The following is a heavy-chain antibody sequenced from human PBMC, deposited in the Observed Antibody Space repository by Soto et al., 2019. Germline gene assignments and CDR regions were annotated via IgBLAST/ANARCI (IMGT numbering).Heavy chain of an antibody. J-gene: IGHJ6*02. CDR3: ARDLSPHVHRYYYYYYGMDV. CDR1: GFTFSSYG. V-gene: IGHV3-33*01. D-gene: IGHD3-9*01. CDR2: IWYDGSNK. Sequence: PVGSLRLSCAASGFTFSSYGMHWVRQAPGKGLEWVAVIWYDGSNKYYADSVKGRFTISRDNSKNTLYLQMNSLRAEDTAVYYCARDLSPHVHRYYYYYYGMDVWGQGTTVTVS.